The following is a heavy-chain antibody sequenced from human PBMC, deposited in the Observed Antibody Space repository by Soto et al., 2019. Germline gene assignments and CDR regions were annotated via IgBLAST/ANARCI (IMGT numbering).Heavy chain of an antibody. D-gene: IGHD3-3*01. V-gene: IGHV4-4*07. CDR2: IYTSGST. Sequence: SDTLSLTCTVSGGSISSYYWSWIRQPAGKGLEWIGRIYTSGSTNYNPSLKSRITMSVDTSKNQFSLKLSSVTAADTAVYYCAREGVDFWSGYYYGMDVWGQGTTVTVSS. J-gene: IGHJ6*02. CDR1: GGSISSYY. CDR3: AREGVDFWSGYYYGMDV.